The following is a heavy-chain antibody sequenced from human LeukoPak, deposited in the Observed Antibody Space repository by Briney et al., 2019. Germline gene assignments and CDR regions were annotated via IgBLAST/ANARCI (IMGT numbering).Heavy chain of an antibody. Sequence: ASVTVSFKASGYTFTSYYMHWVRQAPGQGLEWMGWINPNSGGTNYAQKFQGRVTMTRDTSISTAYMELSRLRSDDTAVYYCARVQYRRSYTDYYYYMDVWGKGTTVTVSS. J-gene: IGHJ6*03. CDR1: GYTFTSYY. V-gene: IGHV1-2*02. CDR2: INPNSGGT. CDR3: ARVQYRRSYTDYYYYMDV. D-gene: IGHD1-1*01.